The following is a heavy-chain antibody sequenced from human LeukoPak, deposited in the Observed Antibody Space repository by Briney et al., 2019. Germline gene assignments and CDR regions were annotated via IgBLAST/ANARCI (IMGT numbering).Heavy chain of an antibody. Sequence: ASVKVSCKASGGTFSSYAIGWVRQAPGQGLEWMGWMNPNSGNTGYAQKFQGRVTMTRNTSISTAYMELSSLRSEDTAVYYCARGLLVDGDFIDYWGQGTLVTVSS. V-gene: IGHV1-8*02. CDR1: GGTFSSYA. J-gene: IGHJ4*02. CDR2: MNPNSGNT. D-gene: IGHD4-17*01. CDR3: ARGLLVDGDFIDY.